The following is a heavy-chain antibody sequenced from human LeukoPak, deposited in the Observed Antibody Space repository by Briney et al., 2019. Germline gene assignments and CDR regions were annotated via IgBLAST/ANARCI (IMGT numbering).Heavy chain of an antibody. CDR1: GFTFSDYY. D-gene: IGHD3-10*01. CDR2: INSSGRTI. CDR3: ARRWLGDPYGMDV. V-gene: IGHV3-11*01. Sequence: GGSLRLSCAASGFTFSDYYLSWIRQAPGKGLEWLSYINSSGRTIYYADSVKGRFTVSRDNSKDTLYLQINSLRDEDTAVYYCARRWLGDPYGMDVWGQGTTVSVSS. J-gene: IGHJ6*02.